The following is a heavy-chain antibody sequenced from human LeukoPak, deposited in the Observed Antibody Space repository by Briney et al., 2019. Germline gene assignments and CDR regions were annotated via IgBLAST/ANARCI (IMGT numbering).Heavy chain of an antibody. Sequence: GAPVKVSCKASGYTFTSYGISWVRQAPGQGLEWMGWISAYNGNTNYAQKLQGRVTMTRNTSISTAYMELSSLRSEDTAVYYCARKYGDYVWWVYYYYYMDVWGKGTTVTISS. CDR3: ARKYGDYVWWVYYYYYMDV. CDR1: GYTFTSYG. J-gene: IGHJ6*03. D-gene: IGHD4-17*01. V-gene: IGHV1-18*01. CDR2: ISAYNGNT.